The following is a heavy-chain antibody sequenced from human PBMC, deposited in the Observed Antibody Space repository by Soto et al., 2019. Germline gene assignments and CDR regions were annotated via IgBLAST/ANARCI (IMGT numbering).Heavy chain of an antibody. CDR3: ARESYGDIYCSSTSCYKGDYYYGMDV. CDR2: IYYSGST. D-gene: IGHD2-2*02. Sequence: QVQLQESGPGLVKPSETLSLTCTVSGGSVSSGSYYWSWIRQPPGKGLEWIGYIYYSGSTNYNPSLKSRVTISVDTSKNQFSLKLSSVTAADTAVYYCARESYGDIYCSSTSCYKGDYYYGMDVWGQGTTVTVSS. V-gene: IGHV4-61*01. CDR1: GGSVSSGSYY. J-gene: IGHJ6*02.